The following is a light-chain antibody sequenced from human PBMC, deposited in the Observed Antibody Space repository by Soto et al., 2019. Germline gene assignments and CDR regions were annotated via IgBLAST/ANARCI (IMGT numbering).Light chain of an antibody. CDR2: SYD. CDR3: AAWDDRLNGVV. CDR1: SSNIGSNN. J-gene: IGLJ2*01. V-gene: IGLV1-44*01. Sequence: QSVLTQPPSASGAPGQRLTISCSGSSSNIGSNNVNWYQHLPGTAPKLLIYSYDERPSGVPDRFSGSKSGTSASLAISGLQSEDEGDYYCAAWDDRLNGVVFGGGTKLTVL.